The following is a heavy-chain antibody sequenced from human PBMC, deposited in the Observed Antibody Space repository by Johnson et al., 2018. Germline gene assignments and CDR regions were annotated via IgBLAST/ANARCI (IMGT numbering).Heavy chain of an antibody. Sequence: QVQLVESGGGVVQPGRSLRLSCAASGFTFSSCGMHWVRQAPGKGLEWVAVISYDGINEYYAESVKGRFTISRDNSKNTLSLQMNSLGAEDTAVYYCAKDGVPNGGGACYIGNAFDTWGKGTMVTVSS. V-gene: IGHV3-30*18. J-gene: IGHJ3*02. CDR2: ISYDGINE. D-gene: IGHD2-21*02. CDR1: GFTFSSCG. CDR3: AKDGVPNGGGACYIGNAFDT.